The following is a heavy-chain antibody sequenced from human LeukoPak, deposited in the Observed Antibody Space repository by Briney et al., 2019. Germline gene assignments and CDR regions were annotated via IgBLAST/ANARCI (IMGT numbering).Heavy chain of an antibody. CDR1: GFPFSRSP. D-gene: IGHD1-1*01. V-gene: IGHV3-30-3*01. CDR2: MSYDASKK. J-gene: IGHJ4*02. CDR3: AKGGAVERADGSLIDD. Sequence: PGGSLRLSCVASGFPFSRSPMHWVRQAPGKGLEGVAVMSYDASKKFYADSVGGRFSVSRDNSKNTVYLQMNNLRPEDTAVYYCAKGGAVERADGSLIDDWGQGILVTVSS.